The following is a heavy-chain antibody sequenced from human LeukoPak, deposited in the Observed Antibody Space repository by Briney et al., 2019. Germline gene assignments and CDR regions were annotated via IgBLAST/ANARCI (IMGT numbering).Heavy chain of an antibody. V-gene: IGHV4-31*03. CDR1: GGSISSGGYY. Sequence: SETLSLTCTVSGGSISSGGYYWSWIRQHPGKGLEWIGYIYYSGSTYYNPSLKSRVTISVDRSKNQFSLKLSSVTAADTAVYYCARGDYVWGSYRFDYWGQGTLVTVSS. CDR3: ARGDYVWGSYRFDY. D-gene: IGHD3-16*01. CDR2: IYYSGST. J-gene: IGHJ4*02.